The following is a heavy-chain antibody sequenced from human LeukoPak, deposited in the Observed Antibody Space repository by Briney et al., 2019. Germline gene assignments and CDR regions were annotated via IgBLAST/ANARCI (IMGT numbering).Heavy chain of an antibody. CDR1: GGSISSYY. CDR2: IYYSGST. J-gene: IGHJ5*02. V-gene: IGHV4-59*08. CDR3: ARAERYYDILTGYYNVGRFDP. Sequence: PSETLSLTCTVSGGSISSYYWSWIRQPPGKGLEWIGYIYYSGSTNYNPSLKSRVTISVDTSKNQFSLKLSSVTAADTAVYYCARAERYYDILTGYYNVGRFDPWGQGTLVTVSS. D-gene: IGHD3-9*01.